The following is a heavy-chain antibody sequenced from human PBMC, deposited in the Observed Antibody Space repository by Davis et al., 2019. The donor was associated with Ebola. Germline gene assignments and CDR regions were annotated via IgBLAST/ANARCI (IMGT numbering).Heavy chain of an antibody. CDR1: GFTFSDYY. D-gene: IGHD2-15*01. CDR3: ARVVAHARVVAATYFDY. CDR2: ISYDGSNK. Sequence: GESLKISCAASGFTFSDYYMSWIRQAPGKGLEWVAVISYDGSNKYYADSVKGRFTISRDNSKNTLYLQMNSLRAEDTAVYYCARVVAHARVVAATYFDYWGQGTLVTVSS. J-gene: IGHJ4*02. V-gene: IGHV3-30-3*01.